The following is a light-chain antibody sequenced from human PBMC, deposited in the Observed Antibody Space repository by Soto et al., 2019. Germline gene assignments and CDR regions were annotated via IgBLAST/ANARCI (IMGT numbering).Light chain of an antibody. CDR2: EGS. Sequence: QSVLTQPASVSRSPGQSITISCTGTSSDVGGYNLVSWYQQHPGKAPKVMIYEGSKRPSGVSNRFSGSKSGNTASLTISGLQAEDEADYYCCSYAGSSTYVFGTGTKVTVL. CDR3: CSYAGSSTYV. J-gene: IGLJ1*01. V-gene: IGLV2-23*01. CDR1: SSDVGGYNL.